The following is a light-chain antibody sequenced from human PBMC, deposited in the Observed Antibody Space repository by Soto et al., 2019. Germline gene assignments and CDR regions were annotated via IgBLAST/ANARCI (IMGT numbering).Light chain of an antibody. V-gene: IGLV2-8*01. J-gene: IGLJ3*02. Sequence: QSALTQPPSASGSPGQSVTISCTGTSSDVGAYNYVSWYQQYPGKAPKLMIYEVNKRPSGVPDRFSGSKSGKTASLTVSGLQPEDEADYHCPSYAGSNIWVFGGGTQVTVL. CDR1: SSDVGAYNY. CDR2: EVN. CDR3: PSYAGSNIWV.